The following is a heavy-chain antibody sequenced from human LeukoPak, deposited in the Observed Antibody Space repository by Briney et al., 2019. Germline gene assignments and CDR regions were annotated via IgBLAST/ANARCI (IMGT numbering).Heavy chain of an antibody. CDR3: ARDRGNGWPYFFDY. Sequence: SETPSLTCTVSGVSISSGGQYWSWIRQSPGKGLEWIGYIFYRDSTNYNPSLKSRATISVDTSKNQFSLNLTSLTAADTAVYYCARDRGNGWPYFFDYWGRGTLVTVSS. D-gene: IGHD6-19*01. CDR2: IFYRDST. CDR1: GVSISSGGQY. V-gene: IGHV4-31*03. J-gene: IGHJ4*02.